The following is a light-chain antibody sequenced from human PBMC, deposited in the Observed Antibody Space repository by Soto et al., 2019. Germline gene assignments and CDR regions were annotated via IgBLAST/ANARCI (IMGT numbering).Light chain of an antibody. J-gene: IGLJ1*01. Sequence: QSALTQPASVSGSPGQSITISCTGSSSDVGHYDYVSWFQQHPGRAPTLLIYDVTYRPSGVSNRFSGAKSGSTASLTISGLHTEDEANYYCSSHTGTSTQVFGTGTKVTVL. V-gene: IGLV2-14*03. CDR2: DVT. CDR1: SSDVGHYDY. CDR3: SSHTGTSTQV.